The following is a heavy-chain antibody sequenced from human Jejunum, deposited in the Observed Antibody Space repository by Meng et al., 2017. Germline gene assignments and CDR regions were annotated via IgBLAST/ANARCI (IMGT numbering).Heavy chain of an antibody. CDR3: ARDRAWRQFDY. Sequence: EVQQVDTGGGLIQTGGSPTLSCEASGLTVTTNYMTWVRQAPGKGLECVSVMYADGTTTYHADSVKGRFSVSRDNSKNTVYLQMNSLRVEDTAIYYCARDRAWRQFDYWGQGTLVTVSS. J-gene: IGHJ4*02. CDR1: GLTVTTNY. CDR2: MYADGTTT. D-gene: IGHD1-1*01. V-gene: IGHV3-53*02.